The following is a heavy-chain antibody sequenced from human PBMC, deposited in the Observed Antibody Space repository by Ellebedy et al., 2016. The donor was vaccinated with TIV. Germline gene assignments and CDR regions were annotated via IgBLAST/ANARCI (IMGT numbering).Heavy chain of an antibody. Sequence: SETLSLXCTVSGGTISSTYYYWGWIRQSPEKGLEWIGSIYHSGSTYYNPSLKSRLTISLDTTKNQFSLRLDSVTAADTAVYYCASSPSGYEIPYWGQGTLVTVSS. CDR2: IYHSGST. CDR3: ASSPSGYEIPY. V-gene: IGHV4-39*07. J-gene: IGHJ4*02. D-gene: IGHD5-12*01. CDR1: GGTISSTYYY.